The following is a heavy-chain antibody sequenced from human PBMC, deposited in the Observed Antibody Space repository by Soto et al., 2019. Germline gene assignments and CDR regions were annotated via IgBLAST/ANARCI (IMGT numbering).Heavy chain of an antibody. D-gene: IGHD3-22*01. J-gene: IGHJ4*02. V-gene: IGHV3-30*18. CDR1: GFTFSSYG. Sequence: QVQLVESGGGVVQPGRSLRLSCAASGFTFSSYGMHWVRQAPGKGLEWVAVISYDGSNKYYADSVKGRFTISRDNSKNTLYLQMNSLRAEDTAVYYCAKDPVPLDPLYSSGYFDYWGQGTLVTVSS. CDR2: ISYDGSNK. CDR3: AKDPVPLDPLYSSGYFDY.